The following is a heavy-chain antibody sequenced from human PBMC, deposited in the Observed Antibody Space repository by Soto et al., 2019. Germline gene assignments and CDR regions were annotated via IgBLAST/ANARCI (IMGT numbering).Heavy chain of an antibody. Sequence: PGGSLRLSCAASGFTFSSYAMSWVRQAPWKGLEWVSAISGSGGSTYYADSVKGRFTISRDNSKNTLYLQMNSLRAEDTAVYYCADLYDYVWGSPLAWGQGTLVTVSS. CDR2: ISGSGGST. J-gene: IGHJ5*02. CDR1: GFTFSSYA. V-gene: IGHV3-23*01. CDR3: ADLYDYVWGSPLA. D-gene: IGHD3-16*01.